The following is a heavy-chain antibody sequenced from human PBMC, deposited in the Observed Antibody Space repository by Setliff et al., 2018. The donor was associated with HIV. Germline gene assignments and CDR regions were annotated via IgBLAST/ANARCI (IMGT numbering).Heavy chain of an antibody. CDR1: GFSFGSYW. J-gene: IGHJ1*01. V-gene: IGHV3-48*01. CDR3: AKGSVRMHYYDSSGYFQH. Sequence: PGGSLRLSCAASGFSFGSYWMSWVRQAPGKGLEWVAYISYSGSAIHYADSVKGRFTISRNNSKNTLYLQMNSLRAEDTAVYYCAKGSVRMHYYDSSGYFQHWGQGTPVTVSS. D-gene: IGHD3-22*01. CDR2: ISYSGSAI.